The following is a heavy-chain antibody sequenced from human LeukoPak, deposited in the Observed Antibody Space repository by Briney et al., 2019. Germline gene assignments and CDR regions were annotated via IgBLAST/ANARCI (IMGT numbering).Heavy chain of an antibody. CDR2: INHSGST. CDR1: GGSFSGYY. Sequence: SETLCLTCAVYGGSFSGYYWSWIRQPPGKGLEWIGEINHSGSTNYNPSLKSRVTISVDTSKNQFSLKLSSVTAADTAVYYCARGNPYDSSGYVDYWGQGTLVTVSS. CDR3: ARGNPYDSSGYVDY. V-gene: IGHV4-34*01. J-gene: IGHJ4*02. D-gene: IGHD3-22*01.